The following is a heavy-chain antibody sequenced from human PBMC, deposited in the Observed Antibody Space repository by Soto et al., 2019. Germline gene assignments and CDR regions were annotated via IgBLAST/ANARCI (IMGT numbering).Heavy chain of an antibody. CDR1: GFTFSSYA. V-gene: IGHV3-23*01. Sequence: GVLRLSCAASGFTFSSYAMSWVRQAPGKGLEWVSAISGSGGSTYYADSVKGRFTISRDNSKNTLYLQMNSLRAEDTAVYYCAKDRNVVVPAAILAYWGQGTLVTVSS. J-gene: IGHJ4*02. D-gene: IGHD2-2*01. CDR3: AKDRNVVVPAAILAY. CDR2: ISGSGGST.